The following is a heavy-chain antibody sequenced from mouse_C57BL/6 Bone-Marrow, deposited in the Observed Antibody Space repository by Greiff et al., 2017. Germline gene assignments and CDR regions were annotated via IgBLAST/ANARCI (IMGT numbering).Heavy chain of an antibody. CDR1: GYTFTSYW. CDR2: IHPSDSDT. D-gene: IGHD1-1*01. Sequence: QVQLQQSGPELVKPGASVKVSCKASGYTFTSYWMHWVKQRPGQGLEWIGRIHPSDSDTNYNQKFKGKATLTVDKSSSTAYMQLSSLTSADSAVYYCAIGTTTVVATGYFDVWGTGTTVTVSS. J-gene: IGHJ1*03. V-gene: IGHV1-74*01. CDR3: AIGTTTVVATGYFDV.